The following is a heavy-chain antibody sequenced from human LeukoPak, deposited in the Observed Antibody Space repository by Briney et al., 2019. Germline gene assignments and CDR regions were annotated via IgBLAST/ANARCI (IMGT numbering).Heavy chain of an antibody. V-gene: IGHV4-38-2*02. D-gene: IGHD6-19*01. CDR3: ARGLKGIAVAGAHY. CDR2: IYHSGST. Sequence: ASETLSLTCTVSGYSISSGYYWGWIRQPPGKGLGWIGSIYHSGSTYYNPSLKSRVTISVDTSKNQFSLKLSSVTAADTAVYYCARGLKGIAVAGAHYWGQGTLVTVSS. J-gene: IGHJ4*02. CDR1: GYSISSGYY.